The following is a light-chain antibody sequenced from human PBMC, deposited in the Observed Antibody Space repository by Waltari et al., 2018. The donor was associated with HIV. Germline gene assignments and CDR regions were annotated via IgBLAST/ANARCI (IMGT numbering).Light chain of an antibody. CDR2: EVS. CDR1: SSDVGGYNY. Sequence: QSALTQPASVSGSPGQSITISCTGTSSDVGGYNYVPGYQQHPGKAPKLMIYEVSNRPSGVSNRFSGSKSGNTASLTISGLQAEDEADYYCSSYTSSSIVVFGGGTKLTVL. CDR3: SSYTSSSIVV. J-gene: IGLJ2*01. V-gene: IGLV2-14*01.